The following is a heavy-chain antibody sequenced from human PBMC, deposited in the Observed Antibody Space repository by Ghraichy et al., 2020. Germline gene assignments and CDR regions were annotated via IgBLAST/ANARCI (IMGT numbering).Heavy chain of an antibody. CDR1: GGSISSYY. CDR3: ARDNVLRGQDV. D-gene: IGHD3-10*01. V-gene: IGHV4-59*01. CDR2: IYYSGST. J-gene: IGHJ6*04. Sequence: SETLSLTCTVSGGSISSYYWSWIRQPPGKGLEWIGYIYYSGSTNYNPSLKSRVTISVDTSKNQFSLKLSSVTAADTAVYYCARDNVLRGQDVWGKGTTVTVSS.